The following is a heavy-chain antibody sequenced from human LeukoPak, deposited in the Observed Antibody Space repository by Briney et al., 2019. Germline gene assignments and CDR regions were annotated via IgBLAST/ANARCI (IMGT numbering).Heavy chain of an antibody. CDR3: ARTHHPHYYDSSGHLVDY. CDR2: IYYSGST. CDR1: GGSISSGGYY. Sequence: PSETLSLTCTVSGGSISSGGYYWSWIRQHPGKGLEWIGYIYYSGSTYYNPSLKSRVTISVDTSKNQFSLKLSSVTAADTAVYYCARTHHPHYYDSSGHLVDYWGQGTLVTVSS. J-gene: IGHJ4*02. V-gene: IGHV4-31*03. D-gene: IGHD3-22*01.